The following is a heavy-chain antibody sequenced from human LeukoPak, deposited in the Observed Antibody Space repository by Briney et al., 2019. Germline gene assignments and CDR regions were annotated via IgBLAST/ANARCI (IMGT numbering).Heavy chain of an antibody. CDR2: IYYSGNT. V-gene: IGHV4-39*01. CDR1: GGSISSSSYY. CDR3: ARWYYYDSSGYYWDY. Sequence: SETLSLTCTVSGGSISSSSYYWGWIRQPPGKGLEWIGSIYYSGNTYYNPSLKSRVIISVDTSKNQFSLKLSSVTAADTAVYYCARWYYYDSSGYYWDYWGQGTLVTVFS. D-gene: IGHD3-22*01. J-gene: IGHJ4*02.